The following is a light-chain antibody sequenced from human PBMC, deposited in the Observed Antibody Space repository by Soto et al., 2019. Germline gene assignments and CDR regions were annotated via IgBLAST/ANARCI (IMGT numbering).Light chain of an antibody. CDR3: SSYAGSNKLI. J-gene: IGLJ2*01. V-gene: IGLV2-8*01. Sequence: QSVLTQPPSASGSPGQSVTISCTGTRSDLGDYDYVSWYQQHPGKAPKLMIYEVSKRPSGVPDRFSGSKSGNTASLTVTGLQAEDEADYYCSSYAGSNKLIFGGGTKLTVL. CDR2: EVS. CDR1: RSDLGDYDY.